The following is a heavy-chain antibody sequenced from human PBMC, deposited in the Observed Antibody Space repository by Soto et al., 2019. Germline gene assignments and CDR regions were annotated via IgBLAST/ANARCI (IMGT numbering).Heavy chain of an antibody. CDR3: ARHKPLPGIAAANYYYGMDV. CDR1: GGAFSDYA. J-gene: IGHJ6*02. V-gene: IGHV1-69*13. Sequence: GASVKVSCKASGGAFSDYAFIWVRQAPGQGLEWLGGIMPIFRAPDYAEKFQGRVTITADEFTRTAYMEMNSLRSEDTAVYYCARHKPLPGIAAANYYYGMDVWGQGTTVTVSS. CDR2: IMPIFRAP. D-gene: IGHD6-13*01.